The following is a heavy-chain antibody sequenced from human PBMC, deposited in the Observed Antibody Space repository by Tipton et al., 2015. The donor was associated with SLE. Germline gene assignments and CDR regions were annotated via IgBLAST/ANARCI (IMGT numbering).Heavy chain of an antibody. CDR2: IYHSGST. J-gene: IGHJ4*02. CDR3: ARAGDYDFWSGYYNY. Sequence: TLSLTCTVSGYSISSGYYWGWIRQPPGKGLEWIGSIYHSGSTYYNPSLKSRVTISVDTSQNQFSLKLSSVTAADTAVYYCARAGDYDFWSGYYNYWGQGTLVTVSS. V-gene: IGHV4-38-2*02. D-gene: IGHD3-3*01. CDR1: GYSISSGYY.